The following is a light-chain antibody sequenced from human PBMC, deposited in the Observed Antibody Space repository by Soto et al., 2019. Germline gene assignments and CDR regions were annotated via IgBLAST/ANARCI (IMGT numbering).Light chain of an antibody. Sequence: QSALTQPASGSGSPGQSITISCTGTSSDVGGYNYVSWYQQHPGKAPKLMIYDVNNRPSGVSNRFSGSKSGNTASLTISGLQAEDEADYYCSSYTGSRTYVVFGGGTKLTVL. J-gene: IGLJ2*01. CDR1: SSDVGGYNY. CDR3: SSYTGSRTYVV. CDR2: DVN. V-gene: IGLV2-14*01.